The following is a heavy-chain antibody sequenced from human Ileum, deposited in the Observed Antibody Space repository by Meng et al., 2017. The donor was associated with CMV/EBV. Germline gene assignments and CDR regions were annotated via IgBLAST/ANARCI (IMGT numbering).Heavy chain of an antibody. D-gene: IGHD5-24*01. J-gene: IGHJ5*02. CDR1: GFTFSDYW. CDR2: IDPNGRGT. CDR3: VRGHNNYHHNCFDP. V-gene: IGHV3-74*03. Sequence: SGFTFSDYWIHWVRQGHERGLEWVSRIDPNGRGTMYADTVKGRFTISRDNAKNVLYLQMKSLRAEDTAVYYCVRGHNNYHHNCFDPWGQGTLVTVSS.